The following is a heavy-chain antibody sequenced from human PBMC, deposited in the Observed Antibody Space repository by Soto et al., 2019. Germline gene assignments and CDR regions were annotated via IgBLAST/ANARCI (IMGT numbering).Heavy chain of an antibody. V-gene: IGHV3-30-3*01. Sequence: QVQLVESGGGVVQPGRSQRLSCAASGFTFSSYAMHWVRQAPGKGLEWVAVISYDGSNKYYADSVKGRFTISRDNSKNTLYLQMNSLRAEDTAVYYCARGEELPSYYYYGMDVWGQGTTVTVSS. D-gene: IGHD1-7*01. CDR1: GFTFSSYA. CDR3: ARGEELPSYYYYGMDV. J-gene: IGHJ6*02. CDR2: ISYDGSNK.